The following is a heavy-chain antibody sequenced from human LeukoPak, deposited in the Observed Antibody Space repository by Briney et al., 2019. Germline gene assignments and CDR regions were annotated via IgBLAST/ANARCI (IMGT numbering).Heavy chain of an antibody. CDR2: IHHDGRT. J-gene: IGHJ3*01. CDR3: AREPAPLDYGDTINAYDL. D-gene: IGHD4-17*01. V-gene: IGHV4-34*01. CDR1: GGSLSGHY. Sequence: PSETLSLTCAVSGGSLSGHYWSWIRQSPGKGLEWIGDIHHDGRTKYSPSLKSRVTILLDTSKNQVSLRLTPVTAADTALYFCAREPAPLDYGDTINAYDLWGQGTMVIVSS.